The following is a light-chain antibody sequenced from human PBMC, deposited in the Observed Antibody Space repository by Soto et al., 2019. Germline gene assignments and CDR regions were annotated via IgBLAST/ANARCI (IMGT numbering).Light chain of an antibody. J-gene: IGKJ3*01. CDR3: QQLQRTPFT. V-gene: IGKV3-15*01. CDR2: GAS. Sequence: EIVMTQSPATLSVSPGDRATLSCRASQSVSSDLAWYQQKPGQAPRLLIYGASTLQSGVPSRFSGFGSGTEFTLTISSLQPEDFATYHCQQLQRTPFTFGPGTTVDV. CDR1: QSVSSD.